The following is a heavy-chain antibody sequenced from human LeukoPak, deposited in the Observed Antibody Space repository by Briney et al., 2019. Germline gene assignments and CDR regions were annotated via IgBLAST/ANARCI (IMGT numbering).Heavy chain of an antibody. D-gene: IGHD3-9*01. V-gene: IGHV3-21*01. CDR2: ISSSSSYI. J-gene: IGHJ4*02. Sequence: GGSLRLSCAASGFTFSSYSMNWVRQAPGKGLEWVSSISSSSSYIYHADSVKGRLTISRDNAKNSLYLQMNSLRAEDTAVYYCANLHYDILTGYIYYFDYWGQGTLVTVSS. CDR3: ANLHYDILTGYIYYFDY. CDR1: GFTFSSYS.